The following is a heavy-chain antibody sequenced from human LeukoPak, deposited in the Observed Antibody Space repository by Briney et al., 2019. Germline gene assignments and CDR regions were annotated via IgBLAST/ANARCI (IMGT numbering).Heavy chain of an antibody. D-gene: IGHD1-1*01. CDR1: GDSISSHY. J-gene: IGHJ4*02. CDR2: IYYSGST. Sequence: MTSETLSLTCTVSGDSISSHYWSWIRQPPGKGLEWIGYIYYSGSTKYNPSLKSRVTISVDTSKKQFSLKLISVTAADTAVYYCARHETTTGTYIDYWGQGTLVTVSS. V-gene: IGHV4-59*08. CDR3: ARHETTTGTYIDY.